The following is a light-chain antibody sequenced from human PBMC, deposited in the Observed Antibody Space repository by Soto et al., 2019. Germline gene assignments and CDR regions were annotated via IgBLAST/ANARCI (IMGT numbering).Light chain of an antibody. CDR2: AVT. J-gene: IGLJ1*01. CDR3: NSYTTSSNLV. V-gene: IGLV2-14*02. Sequence: QSALTQPASVSGSPGQSITISCTGTRGDVGAYNLVSWYQQHPGKAPKLMIYAVTNRPSGISNRFSGSKSGNTASLTISGVQAEDEDDYYCNSYTTSSNLVFGTGTKVTVL. CDR1: RGDVGAYNL.